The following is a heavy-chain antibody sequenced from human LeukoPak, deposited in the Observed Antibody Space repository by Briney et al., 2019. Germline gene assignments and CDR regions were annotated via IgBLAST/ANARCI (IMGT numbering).Heavy chain of an antibody. CDR3: ARANYGGNGYFDY. CDR1: VYTFNNYG. J-gene: IGHJ4*02. V-gene: IGHV1-18*01. CDR2: ISAYNGNT. Sequence: ASVKVSCKASVYTFNNYGISWVRHAPGQGLEWMGWISAYNGNTNYAQKLQGRVTMTTDTSTSTAYMELRSLRSDDTAVYYCARANYGGNGYFDYWGQGTLVTVSS. D-gene: IGHD4-23*01.